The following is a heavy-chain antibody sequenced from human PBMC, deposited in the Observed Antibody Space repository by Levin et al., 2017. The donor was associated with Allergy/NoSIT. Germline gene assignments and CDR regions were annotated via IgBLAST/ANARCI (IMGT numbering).Heavy chain of an antibody. CDR1: GASISSREYY. CDR2: IYYTGNT. V-gene: IGHV4-30-4*01. J-gene: IGHJ6*02. CDR3: ARDADPIRFNYGMDV. Sequence: SQTLSLTCTVSGASISSREYYWTWIRQSPGKGLEWIGNIYYTGNTYYNPSLKSRVTISLDMSKNQFSLRLSSVTAADTAVFYCARDADPIRFNYGMDVWGQGTTVTVSS. D-gene: IGHD3-3*01.